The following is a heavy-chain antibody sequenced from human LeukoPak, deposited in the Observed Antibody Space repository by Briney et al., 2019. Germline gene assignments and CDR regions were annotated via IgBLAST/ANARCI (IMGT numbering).Heavy chain of an antibody. J-gene: IGHJ4*02. CDR2: FYYSGST. V-gene: IGHV4-39*01. D-gene: IGHD4-17*01. Sequence: PSETLSLTCTVSGGSISSTSYFWGWIRQPPGKGLEWIVSFYYSGSTYYNPSLKSRVTISVDASKNQYSLRLSSVTAADTAFYYCAGYGDYSSRYLDNWGQGTPVTVSS. CDR3: AGYGDYSSRYLDN. CDR1: GGSISSTSYF.